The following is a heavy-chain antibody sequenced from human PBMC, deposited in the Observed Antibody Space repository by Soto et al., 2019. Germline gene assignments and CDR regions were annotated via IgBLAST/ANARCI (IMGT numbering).Heavy chain of an antibody. Sequence: EVQLMESGGGLVQPGGSLRLSCVASGFTFSDYWIHWVRQGPGKGLVWVARIERNGLTTRYADSVKGRFTITRKNARNTVSLEMNGLRVEDTAMYYCARHITMEGGGFDLWGQGTMVTVSS. CDR3: ARHITMEGGGFDL. J-gene: IGHJ3*01. V-gene: IGHV3-74*01. CDR2: IERNGLTT. CDR1: GFTFSDYW. D-gene: IGHD3-10*01.